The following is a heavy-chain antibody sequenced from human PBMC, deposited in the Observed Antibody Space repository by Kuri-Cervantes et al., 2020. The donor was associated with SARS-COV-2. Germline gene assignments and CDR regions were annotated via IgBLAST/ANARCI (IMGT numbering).Heavy chain of an antibody. CDR2: IWYDGRNT. Sequence: LSLTCASSGFTFSDYDMHWVRQAPGKGLEWVAVIWYDGRNTYYTGSVKGRFTISRDNSKNMLYLEVNSLRAEDTAVYSCARNHSMDVWGTGTAVTVSS. J-gene: IGHJ6*03. CDR3: ARNHSMDV. V-gene: IGHV3-33*08. CDR1: GFTFSDYD.